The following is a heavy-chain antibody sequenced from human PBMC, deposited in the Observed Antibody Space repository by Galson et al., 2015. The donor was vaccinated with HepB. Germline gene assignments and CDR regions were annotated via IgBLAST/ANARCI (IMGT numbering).Heavy chain of an antibody. D-gene: IGHD5-24*01. Sequence: SLRLSCAASGFNIDNYYMNWVRQAPGKGLEWVSSISKHGNDMQYAVSVRGRFAISRDIAKNSLFLQMNSLGVEDTAIYYCAKDFHNYGMDVWGHGTPVTVSS. CDR3: AKDFHNYGMDV. CDR1: GFNIDNYY. CDR2: ISKHGNDM. J-gene: IGHJ6*02. V-gene: IGHV3-21*06.